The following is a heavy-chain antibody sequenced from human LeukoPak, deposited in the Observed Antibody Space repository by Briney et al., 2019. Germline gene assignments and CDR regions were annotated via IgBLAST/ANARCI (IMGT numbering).Heavy chain of an antibody. CDR2: IKSKTDGGTT. J-gene: IGHJ3*02. Sequence: PGGSLRLSCAASGFTFTNAWMSWVRQAPGKGLEWVGRIKSKTDGGTTDYAAPVKGRFIISRDDSKNMLYLQMNSLKTEDTAVYYCTTEEVDAFDIWGQGTMVTVSS. CDR3: TTEEVDAFDI. V-gene: IGHV3-15*01. CDR1: GFTFTNAW.